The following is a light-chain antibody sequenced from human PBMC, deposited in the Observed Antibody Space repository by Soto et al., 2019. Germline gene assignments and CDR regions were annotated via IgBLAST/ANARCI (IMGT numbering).Light chain of an antibody. V-gene: IGLV2-8*01. CDR3: TSYAGSNNLKL. J-gene: IGLJ2*01. CDR1: SSDVGGYNY. Sequence: QSALTQPPSASGSPGQSVTISCTGTSSDVGGYNYVSWYQQHPGKAPKLMIYEVYKRPSGVPDRFSGSKSGNTASLTVSGLQAEDEADYYCTSYAGSNNLKLFGGGTKVTVL. CDR2: EVY.